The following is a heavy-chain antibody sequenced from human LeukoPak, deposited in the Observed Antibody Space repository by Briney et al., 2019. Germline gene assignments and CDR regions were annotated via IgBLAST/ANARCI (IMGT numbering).Heavy chain of an antibody. CDR2: IYYSGST. J-gene: IGHJ4*02. V-gene: IGHV4-61*01. D-gene: IGHD4-17*01. CDR3: ARVDYANWY. Sequence: PSETLSLTCTVSGGSVSSGSYYWSWIRQPPGKGLEWIGYIYYSGSTNYNPSLKSRVTISVDTSKNQFSLKLSSVTAADTAVYYCARVDYANWYWGQGTLVTVSS. CDR1: GGSVSSGSYY.